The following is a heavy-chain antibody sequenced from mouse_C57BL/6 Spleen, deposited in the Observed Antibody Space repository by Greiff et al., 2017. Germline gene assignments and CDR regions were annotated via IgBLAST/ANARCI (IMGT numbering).Heavy chain of an antibody. CDR2: IDPSDSYT. CDR1: GYTFTSYW. CDR3: ARHGSSYGCAY. Sequence: QVQLQQPGAELVKPGASVKLSCKASGYTFTSYWMQWVKQRPGQGLEWIGEIDPSDSYTNYNQKFKGKATLTVDTSSSTAYMQLSSLTSEDSAVYYCARHGSSYGCAYWGQGTLVTVSA. V-gene: IGHV1-50*01. J-gene: IGHJ3*01. D-gene: IGHD1-1*01.